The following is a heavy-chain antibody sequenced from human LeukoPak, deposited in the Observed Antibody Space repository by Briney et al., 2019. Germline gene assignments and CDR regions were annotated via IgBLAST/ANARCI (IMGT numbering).Heavy chain of an antibody. D-gene: IGHD4-23*01. CDR3: ATSRRTTVVTPSSAFDI. J-gene: IGHJ3*02. Sequence: SETLSLTCTVSGGSISSYYWSWIRQPPGKGLEWIGYIYYSGSTNYNPSLKSRVTISVDTSKNQFSLKLSSVTAADTAVYHCATSRRTTVVTPSSAFDIWGQGTMVTVSS. V-gene: IGHV4-59*01. CDR1: GGSISSYY. CDR2: IYYSGST.